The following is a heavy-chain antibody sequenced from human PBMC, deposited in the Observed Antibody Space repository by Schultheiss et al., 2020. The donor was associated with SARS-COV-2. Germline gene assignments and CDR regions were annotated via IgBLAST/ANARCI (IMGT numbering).Heavy chain of an antibody. CDR3: ARGLRDIVVVPAATIVFDY. D-gene: IGHD2-2*01. Sequence: SETLSLTCTVSGGSISSYYWSWIRQPPGKGLEWIGEINHSGSTNYNPSLKSRVTISVDTSKTQFSLKLSSVTAADTAVYYCARGLRDIVVVPAATIVFDYWGQGTLVTVSS. V-gene: IGHV4-34*01. CDR2: INHSGST. J-gene: IGHJ4*02. CDR1: GGSISSYY.